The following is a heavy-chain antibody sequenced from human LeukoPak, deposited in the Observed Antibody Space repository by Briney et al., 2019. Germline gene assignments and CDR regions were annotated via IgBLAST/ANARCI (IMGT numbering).Heavy chain of an antibody. J-gene: IGHJ4*02. CDR1: GFSISSGGYS. CDR2: IYHSGST. Sequence: PSQTLSLTCAVSGFSISSGGYSWSWIRQPPGKGLEWIVYIYHSGSTYYNPSLKSRVTISVDSSKNQLSLKMSFVTAADTAVYYCARLWFGEYYIDYWGQGTLVTVSS. D-gene: IGHD3-10*01. CDR3: ARLWFGEYYIDY. V-gene: IGHV4-30-2*01.